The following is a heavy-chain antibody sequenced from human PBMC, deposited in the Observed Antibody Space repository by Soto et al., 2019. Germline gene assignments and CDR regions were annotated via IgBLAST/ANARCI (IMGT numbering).Heavy chain of an antibody. Sequence: GASVKVSCKASGYPFSDNQIHWLRRAPGQGLEWMGRINPKSDDTNYAQKFQGRVTMTRDTSIDTAYLELTGLTSDDTATYYCAKKNLPAFHRVGLDPRGQGTLVTVSS. D-gene: IGHD1-26*01. CDR1: GYPFSDNQ. V-gene: IGHV1-2*02. CDR2: INPKSDDT. CDR3: AKKNLPAFHRVGLDP. J-gene: IGHJ5*02.